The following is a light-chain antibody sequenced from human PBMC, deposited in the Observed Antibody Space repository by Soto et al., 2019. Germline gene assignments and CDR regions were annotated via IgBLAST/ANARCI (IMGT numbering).Light chain of an antibody. Sequence: DIQITQSPSTLPASVGDRVTITCRASQTVSRALNWYRQKPGKAPKLLIYAASILQSGVPSRFSGSGAGTEFTRTISSMQPDDFATFYCQQYNGYSRTFGQGTKVDIK. J-gene: IGKJ1*01. CDR1: QTVSRA. CDR3: QQYNGYSRT. V-gene: IGKV1-5*01. CDR2: AAS.